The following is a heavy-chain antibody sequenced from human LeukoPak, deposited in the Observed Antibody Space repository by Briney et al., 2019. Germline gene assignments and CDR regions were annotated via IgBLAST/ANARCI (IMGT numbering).Heavy chain of an antibody. D-gene: IGHD1-26*01. Sequence: GGSLRLSCAASGFIFSDHYMDWVRQAPGKGLEWVGRTRNEANIYTTKYAASVRGRFTISRDDSKNSLYLQMNSLKTEDTAVYYCASPVGATTVRAFDIWGQGTMVTVSS. CDR1: GFIFSDHY. CDR3: ASPVGATTVRAFDI. V-gene: IGHV3-72*01. J-gene: IGHJ3*02. CDR2: TRNEANIYTT.